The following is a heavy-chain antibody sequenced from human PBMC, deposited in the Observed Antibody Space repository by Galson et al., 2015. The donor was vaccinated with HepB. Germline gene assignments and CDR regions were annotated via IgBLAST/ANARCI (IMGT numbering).Heavy chain of an antibody. J-gene: IGHJ5*02. D-gene: IGHD6-19*01. CDR1: GYTFTNYW. CDR2: IYPLDSDT. V-gene: IGHV5-51*01. CDR3: ARRPGYSGGWHWFDP. Sequence: QSGAEVKKPGESLRISCKGSGYTFTNYWIDWVRQMPGKGLEWMGTIYPLDSDTRYNPSLQGQVTISADESINTAYLQWSSLKASDSAMYYCARRPGYSGGWHWFDPWGQGTLVTVSS.